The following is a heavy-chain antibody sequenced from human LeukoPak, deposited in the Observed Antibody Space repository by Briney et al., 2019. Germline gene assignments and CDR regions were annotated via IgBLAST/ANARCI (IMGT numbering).Heavy chain of an antibody. D-gene: IGHD2-2*01. CDR1: GFTFSSYA. CDR2: ISGSGGST. V-gene: IGHV3-23*01. CDR3: AKMRSSTSHLLIFDY. Sequence: GGSLRLSCAASGFTFSSYAMSWVRQAPGKGLEWVSAISGSGGSTYYADSMKGRFTISRDNSKNTLYLQMNSLRAEDTAVYYCAKMRSSTSHLLIFDYWGQGTLVTVSS. J-gene: IGHJ4*02.